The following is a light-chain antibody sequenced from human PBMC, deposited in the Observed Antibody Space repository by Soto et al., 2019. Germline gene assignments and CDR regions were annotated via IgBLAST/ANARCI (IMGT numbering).Light chain of an antibody. V-gene: IGKV1-5*01. CDR1: QSISSW. Sequence: DMQVTQSPSTLSASVGDTVTITCRASQSISSWLAWYQQKSGKAPKLLIHDGSTLQSGVPSRLSGSGSGTEFTLTIIGLQPDDFATYYCQHYSSYSPTFGPGTTVAIK. CDR2: DGS. CDR3: QHYSSYSPT. J-gene: IGKJ3*01.